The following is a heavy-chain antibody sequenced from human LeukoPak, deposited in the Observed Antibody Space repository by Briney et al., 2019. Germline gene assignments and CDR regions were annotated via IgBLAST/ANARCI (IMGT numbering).Heavy chain of an antibody. CDR1: GGSISSYY. Sequence: SETLSLTCTVSGGSISSYYWSWIRQPPGKGLEWIGYIYYSGSTNYNPSLKSRVTISVDTSKNQFSLKLSSMTAADTAVYYCARGRVSSSTWYSTYYYYFYMDVWGKGTTVTVSS. J-gene: IGHJ6*03. CDR3: ARGRVSSSTWYSTYYYYFYMDV. CDR2: IYYSGST. D-gene: IGHD1-1*01. V-gene: IGHV4-59*01.